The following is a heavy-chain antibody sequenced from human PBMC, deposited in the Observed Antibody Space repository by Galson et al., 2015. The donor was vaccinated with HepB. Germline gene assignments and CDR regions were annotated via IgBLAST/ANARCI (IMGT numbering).Heavy chain of an antibody. D-gene: IGHD4/OR15-4a*01. CDR3: ARPNADRYFDL. Sequence: SLRLSCAGSGFSFSSYVMHWVRQAPGKGLEWVAVIWYDGSHRYYADSVKGRFTVSRDNSKNTLFLQMDSLRVEDTAVYYCARPNADRYFDLWGRGALVSVSS. J-gene: IGHJ2*01. V-gene: IGHV3-33*01. CDR1: GFSFSSYV. CDR2: IWYDGSHR.